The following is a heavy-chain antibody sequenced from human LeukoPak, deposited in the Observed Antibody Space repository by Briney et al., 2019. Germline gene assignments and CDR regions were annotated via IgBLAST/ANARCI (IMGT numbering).Heavy chain of an antibody. CDR1: GFAFDIYW. D-gene: IGHD3-10*01. CDR2: IKKDGSVR. CDR3: ARVRSWFGEGMDV. Sequence: GGSLRLSCAASGFAFDIYWMTWVRQAPGKGLEWVANIKKDGSVRQYVDAVRGRFAVSRDNAKNSLYLQMNSLRADDTAVYYCARVRSWFGEGMDVWGQGTTVTVSS. V-gene: IGHV3-7*01. J-gene: IGHJ6*02.